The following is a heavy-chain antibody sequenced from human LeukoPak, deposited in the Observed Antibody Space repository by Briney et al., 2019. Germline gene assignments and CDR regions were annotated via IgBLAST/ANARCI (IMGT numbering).Heavy chain of an antibody. J-gene: IGHJ5*02. CDR1: EITFRSYW. CDR2: TNQDGSVK. V-gene: IGHV3-7*03. D-gene: IGHD6-6*01. Sequence: GGSLRLSCTASEITFRSYWMSWARQAPGEGLEWVAITNQDGSVKTYVDSVKGRFTISRDNSKNTLYLQMNSLRAEETAVYYCAKLRGLSSSSENNWFDPWGQGTLVTVSS. CDR3: AKLRGLSSSSENNWFDP.